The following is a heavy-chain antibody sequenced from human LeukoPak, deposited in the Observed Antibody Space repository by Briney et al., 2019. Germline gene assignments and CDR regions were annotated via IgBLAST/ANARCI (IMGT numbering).Heavy chain of an antibody. CDR2: INPKTGET. D-gene: IGHD3-16*01. CDR3: ARDWELRWSQGAFDY. CDR1: GYTLSVYY. J-gene: IGHJ4*02. V-gene: IGHV1-2*02. Sequence: ASVKVSCKASGYTLSVYYMHWIRQVPGQGLEWMGWINPKTGETNYAQKFQGRVTMTRDTSISTAYIELSGLRFDDTAVYYCARDWELRWSQGAFDYWGQGTLVTVSS.